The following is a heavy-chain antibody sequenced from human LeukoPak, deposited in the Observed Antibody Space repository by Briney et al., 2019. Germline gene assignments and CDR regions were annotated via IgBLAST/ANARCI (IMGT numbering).Heavy chain of an antibody. CDR3: ARHAETYYYDSSGSVWDY. D-gene: IGHD3-22*01. CDR2: INHSGST. V-gene: IGHV4-34*01. Sequence: SETLSLTCAVYGGSFSGYYWSWIRQPPGKGLEWIGEINHSGSTNYNPSLKSRVTISVDTSKNQFSLKLSSVTAADTAVYYCARHAETYYYDSSGSVWDYWGQGTLVTVSS. CDR1: GGSFSGYY. J-gene: IGHJ4*02.